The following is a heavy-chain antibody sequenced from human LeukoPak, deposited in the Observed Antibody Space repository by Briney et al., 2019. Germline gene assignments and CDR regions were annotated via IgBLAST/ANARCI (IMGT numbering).Heavy chain of an antibody. Sequence: GGSLRLSCATSGFSVSSNYMSWVRQAPGKGLEWVSVIYSGGSTYYADSVKGRFTISRDNSKNTLYLQMKSLRAEDTAVYYCARTDETAPAEDFQHWGQGTLVTVSS. V-gene: IGHV3-53*01. D-gene: IGHD2-21*02. CDR3: ARTDETAPAEDFQH. J-gene: IGHJ1*01. CDR2: IYSGGST. CDR1: GFSVSSNY.